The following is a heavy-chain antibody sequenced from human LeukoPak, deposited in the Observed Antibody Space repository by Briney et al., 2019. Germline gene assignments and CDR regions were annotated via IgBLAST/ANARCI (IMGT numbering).Heavy chain of an antibody. CDR3: AGEDGDDAAVDT. Sequence: PSETLSLTCAVSGYSISSGYYWGCSRQPPGKGLEWVASIYNSGSTYYTPSLKSRVTISVDTSKNPFSLQRSSVTAADTAVYSCAGEDGDDAAVDTWGEGTMVTASS. CDR1: GYSISSGYY. V-gene: IGHV4-38-2*02. J-gene: IGHJ3*02. D-gene: IGHD4-17*01. CDR2: IYNSGST.